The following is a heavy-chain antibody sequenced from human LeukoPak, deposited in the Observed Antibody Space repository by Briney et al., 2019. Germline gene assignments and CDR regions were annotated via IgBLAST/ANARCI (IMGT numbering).Heavy chain of an antibody. V-gene: IGHV4-39*07. CDR1: GGSISSSSYY. D-gene: IGHD5-18*01. J-gene: IGHJ4*02. CDR3: ARVVYSYGPSTGVFDY. CDR2: IYYSGST. Sequence: PSETLSLTCTVSGGSISSSSYYWGWIRQPPGKGLEWIGSIYYSGSTYYNPSLKSRVTISVDRSKNQFSLKLSSVTAADTAVYYCARVVYSYGPSTGVFDYWGQGTLVTVSS.